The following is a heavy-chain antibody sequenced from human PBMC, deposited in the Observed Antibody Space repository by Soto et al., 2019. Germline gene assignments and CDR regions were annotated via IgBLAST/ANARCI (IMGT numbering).Heavy chain of an antibody. V-gene: IGHV3-23*01. J-gene: IGHJ5*02. D-gene: IGHD5-12*01. CDR3: AKGGPTFLNWFGP. CDR2: ISNSGHSA. CDR1: GFTFSSYA. Sequence: QPGGSLRLSCAASGFTFSSYAMNWVRQAPGKGLEWISVISNSGHSAYYADSVKGRFTISRDNSKNTLYLQIKSLRAEDTAAYYCAKGGPTFLNWFGPWGQGTLVTVS.